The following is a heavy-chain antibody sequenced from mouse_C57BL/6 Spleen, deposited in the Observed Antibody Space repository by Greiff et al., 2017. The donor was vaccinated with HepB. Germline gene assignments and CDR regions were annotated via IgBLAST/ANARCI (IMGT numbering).Heavy chain of an antibody. Sequence: QVQLQQSGPELVKPGASVKISCKASGYAFSSSWMNWVKQRPGKGLEWIGRIYPGDGDTNYNAKFKGKATLTADKSSSTAYMQLSSLTSEDSAVYFCARSGITTVVATGAMDYWGQGTSVTVSS. V-gene: IGHV1-82*01. CDR3: ARSGITTVVATGAMDY. CDR2: IYPGDGDT. D-gene: IGHD1-1*01. CDR1: GYAFSSSW. J-gene: IGHJ4*01.